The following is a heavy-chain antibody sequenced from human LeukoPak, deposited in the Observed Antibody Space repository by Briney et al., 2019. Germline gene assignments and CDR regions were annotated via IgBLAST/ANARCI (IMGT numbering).Heavy chain of an antibody. CDR2: ISGSGGST. V-gene: IGHV3-23*01. Sequence: GGSLRLSCAASGFTFSSYAMSWVRQAPGKGLEWVSAISGSGGSTYYADSVKGRFTISRDNSKNTLYLQMNSLRAEDTAVYYCAKGSITIFGVEFYYYYYMDVWGKGTTVTVSS. D-gene: IGHD3-3*01. CDR1: GFTFSSYA. J-gene: IGHJ6*03. CDR3: AKGSITIFGVEFYYYYYMDV.